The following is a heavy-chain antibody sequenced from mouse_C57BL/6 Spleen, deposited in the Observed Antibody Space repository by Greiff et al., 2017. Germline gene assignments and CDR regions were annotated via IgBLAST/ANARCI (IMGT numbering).Heavy chain of an antibody. CDR3: ARSRDYDEETYYAMDD. J-gene: IGHJ4*01. D-gene: IGHD2-4*01. Sequence: EVKLMESGPELVKPGASVKMSCKASGYTFTDYNMHWVKQSHGKSLEWIGYINPNNGGTSYNQKFKGKATLTVNKSSSTAYMELRSLTSEDSAVYYCARSRDYDEETYYAMDDWGQGTSVTVSS. CDR2: INPNNGGT. CDR1: GYTFTDYN. V-gene: IGHV1-22*01.